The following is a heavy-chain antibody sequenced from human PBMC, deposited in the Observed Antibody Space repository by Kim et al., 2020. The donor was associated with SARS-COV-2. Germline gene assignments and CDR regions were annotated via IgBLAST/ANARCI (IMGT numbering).Heavy chain of an antibody. CDR3: SASDY. J-gene: IGHJ4*02. CDR2: ISDSGGRT. CDR1: GFTFSSYA. Sequence: GGSLRLSCAASGFTFSSYAMTWVRQAPGKGLEWASTISDSGGRTHYADSVKGRFTISRDNSKNTLYLQLNSLRAEDTAVYYCSASDYSGQGTLGTVS. V-gene: IGHV3-23*01.